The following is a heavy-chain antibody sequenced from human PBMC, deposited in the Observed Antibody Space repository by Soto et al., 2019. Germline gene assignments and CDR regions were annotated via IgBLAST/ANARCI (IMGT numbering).Heavy chain of an antibody. CDR2: IYYSGST. D-gene: IGHD1-1*01. J-gene: IGHJ4*02. CDR1: GGSISSSRYY. CDR3: ARLEPNIPTTN. V-gene: IGHV4-39*01. Sequence: KTSETLSLTCTVSGGSISSSRYYWGWIRQPPGKGLEWIGSIYYSGSTYYNPSLKSRVTISVDTSKNQFSLKLSSVTAADTAVYYCARLEPNIPTTNWGQGTLVTVSS.